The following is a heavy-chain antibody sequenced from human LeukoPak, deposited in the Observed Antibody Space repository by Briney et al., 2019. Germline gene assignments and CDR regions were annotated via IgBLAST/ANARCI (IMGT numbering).Heavy chain of an antibody. V-gene: IGHV4-34*01. D-gene: IGHD2-2*01. Sequence: SETLSLTCAVYGGSFSGYYWSWIRQPPGMGLEWIGEINHSGSTNYNPSLKSRVTISVDTSKNQFSLKLSSVTAADTAVYYCARGGPYQVLDYWGQGTLVTVSS. CDR3: ARGGPYQVLDY. CDR2: INHSGST. J-gene: IGHJ4*02. CDR1: GGSFSGYY.